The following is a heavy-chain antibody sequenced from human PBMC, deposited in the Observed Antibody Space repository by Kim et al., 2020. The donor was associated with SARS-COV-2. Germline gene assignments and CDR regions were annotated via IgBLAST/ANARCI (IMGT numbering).Heavy chain of an antibody. CDR1: GYTFTSYY. V-gene: IGHV1-46*01. J-gene: IGHJ6*02. CDR2: INPSGGST. CDR3: ASTYSSSWRYYYGMDV. Sequence: ASVKVSCKASGYTFTSYYMHWVRQAPGQGLEWMGIINPSGGSTSYAQKFQGRVTMTRDTSTSTVYMELSSLRSEDTAVYYCASTYSSSWRYYYGMDVWGQGTTVTVSS. D-gene: IGHD6-13*01.